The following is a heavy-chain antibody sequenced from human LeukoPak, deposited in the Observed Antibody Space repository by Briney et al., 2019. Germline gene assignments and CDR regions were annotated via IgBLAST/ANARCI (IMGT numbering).Heavy chain of an antibody. J-gene: IGHJ4*02. Sequence: SETLSLTCTVSGGSISNYYWSWIRQPPGKGLEWIGYIYYTGNTNYNPSLKSRVTTSADTSKNQFSLKLSSVTAADTAVYYCARGTDRMGYFFDYWGQGTLVTVSS. CDR2: IYYTGNT. CDR1: GGSISNYY. CDR3: ARGTDRMGYFFDY. D-gene: IGHD2-8*01. V-gene: IGHV4-59*01.